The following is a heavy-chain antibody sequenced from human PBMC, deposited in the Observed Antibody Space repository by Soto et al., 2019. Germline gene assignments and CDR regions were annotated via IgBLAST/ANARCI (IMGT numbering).Heavy chain of an antibody. CDR2: ISSSGSTI. Sequence: GGSLRLSCAASGFTFSSYEMNWVRQAPGKGLEWVSYISSSGSTIYYADSVKGRFTIPRDNAKNSLYLQMNSLRAEDTAVYYCAREAYDFWSGYYGPYGMDVWGQGTTVTVSS. CDR1: GFTFSSYE. J-gene: IGHJ6*02. D-gene: IGHD3-3*01. CDR3: AREAYDFWSGYYGPYGMDV. V-gene: IGHV3-48*03.